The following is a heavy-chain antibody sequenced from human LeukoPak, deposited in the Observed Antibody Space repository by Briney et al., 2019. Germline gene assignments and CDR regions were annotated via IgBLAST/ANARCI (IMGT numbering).Heavy chain of an antibody. CDR1: GFTFSSYA. CDR3: AKEEGYSSGGYPGYYFEY. Sequence: VGSLRLSCAASGFTFSSYAMSWVRQAPGKGLEWVSAISGSGGSTYYADSVKGRFTISRDNPKNTLYLQMNSLRAEDTAVYYCAKEEGYSSGGYPGYYFEYWGQGTLVTVSS. J-gene: IGHJ4*02. CDR2: ISGSGGST. D-gene: IGHD6-19*01. V-gene: IGHV3-23*01.